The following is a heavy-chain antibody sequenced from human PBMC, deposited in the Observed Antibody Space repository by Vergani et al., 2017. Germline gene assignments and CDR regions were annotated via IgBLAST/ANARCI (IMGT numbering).Heavy chain of an antibody. J-gene: IGHJ6*03. Sequence: QVQLVQSGAEVKKPGASVKVSCKASGYTFTSYDINWVRQATGQGLEWMGWMNPNSGNTGYAQKFQGRVTMTRNTSISTAYMELRSLRSDDTAVYYCARAGYCSSTSCYASYYYYYYMDVWGKGTTVTVSS. D-gene: IGHD2-2*01. CDR1: GYTFTSYD. CDR2: MNPNSGNT. CDR3: ARAGYCSSTSCYASYYYYYYMDV. V-gene: IGHV1-8*02.